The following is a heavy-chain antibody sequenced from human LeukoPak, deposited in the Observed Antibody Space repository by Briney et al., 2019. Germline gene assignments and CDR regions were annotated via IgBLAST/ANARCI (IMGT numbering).Heavy chain of an antibody. CDR2: IIPILGIA. D-gene: IGHD6-6*01. V-gene: IGHV1-69*04. J-gene: IGHJ5*02. CDR1: GGTFSSYA. CDR3: ARDQVPSIAARPWNNWFDP. Sequence: ASVKVSCKASGGTFSSYAISWVRQAPGQGLEWMGRIIPILGIANYAQKFQGRVTITADKSTSTAYMELSSLRSEDTAVYYCARDQVPSIAARPWNNWFDPWGQGTLVTVSS.